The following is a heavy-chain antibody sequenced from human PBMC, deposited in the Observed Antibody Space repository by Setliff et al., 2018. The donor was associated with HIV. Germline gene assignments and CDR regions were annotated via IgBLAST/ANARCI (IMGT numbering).Heavy chain of an antibody. CDR1: GGSFSGYY. V-gene: IGHV4-34*01. Sequence: SETLSLTCAVDGGSFSGYYWSGIRQPPGKGLEWIGEINHSGSTNYNPSLKSRVTISVDTSKNQFSLKLSSVPATDTAVYYFARVFGTGDLDWLYAYPYDALDIWGQGTMLTVSS. D-gene: IGHD3-9*01. CDR3: ARVFGTGDLDWLYAYPYDALDI. J-gene: IGHJ3*02. CDR2: INHSGST.